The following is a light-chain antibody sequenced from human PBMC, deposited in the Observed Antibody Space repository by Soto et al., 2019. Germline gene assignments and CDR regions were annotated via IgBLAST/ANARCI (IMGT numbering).Light chain of an antibody. V-gene: IGKV3-20*01. J-gene: IGKJ4*01. CDR3: QQYFTSPET. CDR1: QSIGTS. Sequence: ENVFTQSPDTLSFSRGERATLSCRASQSIGTSLAWYQQRPGQSPRLLIYGASSTATGIPDRFSGSGSGTDFTLTIDRLEPEDFAVYFCQQYFTSPETFGGGTKVDIK. CDR2: GAS.